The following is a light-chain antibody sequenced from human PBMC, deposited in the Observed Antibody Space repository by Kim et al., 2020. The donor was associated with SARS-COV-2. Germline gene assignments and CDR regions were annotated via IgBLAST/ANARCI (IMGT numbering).Light chain of an antibody. CDR1: QSISAY. CDR3: QQSYTTPRT. Sequence: ASIGDRVTITCRASQSISAYVNWYQHKPGEAPELLIYGASTLQGGVPSRFVGSGSGTVFTLTISGLQFEDFGTYYCQQSYTTPRTFGQGTKVDIK. J-gene: IGKJ2*01. CDR2: GAS. V-gene: IGKV1-39*01.